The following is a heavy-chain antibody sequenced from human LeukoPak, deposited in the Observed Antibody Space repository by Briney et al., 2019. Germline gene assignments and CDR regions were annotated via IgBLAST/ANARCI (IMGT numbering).Heavy chain of an antibody. Sequence: SETLSLTCTVSGGSISSYYWSWIRQPPGKGLEWIGYIYTSGSTNYNPSLKSRVTISVDTSKNQFSLKLSSVTAADTAVYYCARGAEDSFIDYNWFDPWGQGTLVTVSS. CDR1: GGSISSYY. CDR2: IYTSGST. D-gene: IGHD6-6*01. J-gene: IGHJ5*02. V-gene: IGHV4-4*09. CDR3: ARGAEDSFIDYNWFDP.